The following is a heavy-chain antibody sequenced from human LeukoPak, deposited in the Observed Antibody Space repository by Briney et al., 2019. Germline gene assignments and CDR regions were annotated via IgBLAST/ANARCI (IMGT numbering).Heavy chain of an antibody. Sequence: KPSETLPLTCAVYGGSFSGYYWSWIRQPPGKGLEWIGEINHSGSTNYNPSLKSRVTISVDTSKNQFSLKLSSVTAADTAVYYCARGGVTIFGVVIRGDWFDPWGQGTLVTVSS. CDR2: INHSGST. CDR3: ARGGVTIFGVVIRGDWFDP. D-gene: IGHD3-3*01. V-gene: IGHV4-34*01. CDR1: GGSFSGYY. J-gene: IGHJ5*02.